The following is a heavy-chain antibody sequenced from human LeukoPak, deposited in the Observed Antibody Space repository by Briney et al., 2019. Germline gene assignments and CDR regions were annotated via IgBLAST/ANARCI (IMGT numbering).Heavy chain of an antibody. Sequence: GGSLRLSCAASGFTFSVFYMCWIRQPPGHGLERLSEISISSTDTNYADSVKGRFTISRDNAKNSLFLQLNNLRAEDTAVYYCARKTYYYDSRSYSKSYYFDYWGQGTLVTVPS. CDR1: GFTFSVFY. CDR3: ARKTYYYDSRSYSKSYYFDY. J-gene: IGHJ4*02. D-gene: IGHD3-10*01. V-gene: IGHV3-11*03. CDR2: ISISSTDT.